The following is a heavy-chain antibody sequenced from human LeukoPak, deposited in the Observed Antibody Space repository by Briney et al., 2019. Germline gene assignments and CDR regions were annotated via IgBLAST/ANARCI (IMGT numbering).Heavy chain of an antibody. Sequence: GRSLRLSCAASGFTFSSYGMHWVRQAPGKGLEGVAVIWYAGSNKYYADSVKGRFTISRDNSKNTLYLQMNSLRAEDTAVHYCAEGLYSSSWYGSYWGQGTLVTVSS. D-gene: IGHD6-13*01. V-gene: IGHV3-33*06. CDR3: AEGLYSSSWYGSY. J-gene: IGHJ4*02. CDR2: IWYAGSNK. CDR1: GFTFSSYG.